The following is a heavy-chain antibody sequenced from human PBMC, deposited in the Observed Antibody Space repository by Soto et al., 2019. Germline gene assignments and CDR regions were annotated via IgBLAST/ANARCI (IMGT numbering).Heavy chain of an antibody. V-gene: IGHV3-23*01. D-gene: IGHD6-13*01. CDR3: AKERWAAAGTPTLDY. J-gene: IGHJ4*02. Sequence: PGGSLRLSCEVSGFTFSGYTMSWVRQAPRKGLEWVSAVSGSGDTTYYADSVKGRFTISRDNSKNTLYLQMNSLRAEDTAVYYCAKERWAAAGTPTLDYWGQGTLVTVSS. CDR2: VSGSGDTT. CDR1: GFTFSGYT.